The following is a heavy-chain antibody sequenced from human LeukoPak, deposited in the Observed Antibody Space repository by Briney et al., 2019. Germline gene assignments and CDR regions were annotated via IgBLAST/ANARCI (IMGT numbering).Heavy chain of an antibody. CDR3: ATPINYHGSGSYFPPIH. CDR2: ISYDGSHQ. Sequence: GGSLRLSCAASEFTFSSYAMSWVRQAPGKGLEWVAVISYDGSHQYYADSVKGRFTISRDNSKNTLYLQMNSLRPEDTAVYYCATPINYHGSGSYFPPIHWGQGTLVTVSS. D-gene: IGHD3-10*01. CDR1: EFTFSSYA. J-gene: IGHJ4*02. V-gene: IGHV3-30*03.